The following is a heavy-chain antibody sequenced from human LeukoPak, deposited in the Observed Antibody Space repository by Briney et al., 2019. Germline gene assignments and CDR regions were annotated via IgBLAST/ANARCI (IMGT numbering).Heavy chain of an antibody. CDR3: ARDHSGYLTYYFDY. J-gene: IGHJ4*02. D-gene: IGHD3-22*01. V-gene: IGHV3-53*01. CDR1: GFTASSNY. CDR2: IYSGGST. Sequence: GGSLRLSCAASGFTASSNYMSWVRQAPGKGLEWVSVIYSGGSTYYADSVKGRFTISRDNSKNTLYLQMNSLRAEDTAVYYCARDHSGYLTYYFDYWGQGTLVTVSS.